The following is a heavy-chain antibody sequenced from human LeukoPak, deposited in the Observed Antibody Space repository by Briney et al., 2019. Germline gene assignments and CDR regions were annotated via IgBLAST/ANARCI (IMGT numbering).Heavy chain of an antibody. Sequence: GGSLRLSCAASGFTFSSYGMHWVRQAPGKGLEWVAVIWYDGSNKYYADSVKGRFTISRDNSKNTLYPQMNSLRAEDTAVYYCARDLGAARPHGWGQGTLVTVSS. CDR1: GFTFSSYG. D-gene: IGHD6-6*01. CDR2: IWYDGSNK. CDR3: ARDLGAARPHG. J-gene: IGHJ4*02. V-gene: IGHV3-33*01.